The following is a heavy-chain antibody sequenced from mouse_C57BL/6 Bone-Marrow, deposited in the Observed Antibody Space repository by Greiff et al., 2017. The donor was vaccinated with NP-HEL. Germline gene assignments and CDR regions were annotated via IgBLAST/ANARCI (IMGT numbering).Heavy chain of an antibody. CDR3: ANYYGSTPCAY. Sequence: QVQLQQPGAELVKPGASVKLSCKASGYTFTSYWMQWVKQRPGQGLEWIGEIDPSDSYTNYNQKFKGKATLTVDTSSSKAYMQISSLTSEDSAVYYCANYYGSTPCAYWGQGTLGTVSA. CDR2: IDPSDSYT. V-gene: IGHV1-50*01. D-gene: IGHD1-1*01. CDR1: GYTFTSYW. J-gene: IGHJ3*01.